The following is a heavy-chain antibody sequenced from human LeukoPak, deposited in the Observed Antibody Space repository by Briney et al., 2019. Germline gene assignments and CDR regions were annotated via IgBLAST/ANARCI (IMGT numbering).Heavy chain of an antibody. V-gene: IGHV3-23*01. J-gene: IGHJ4*02. CDR1: GFTFRSYA. D-gene: IGHD4-17*01. CDR2: ISGSGGST. Sequence: PGGSLRLSCAASGFTFRSYAMSWVRQAPGKGLEWVSAISGSGGSTYYADSVKGRFTISRDNSKNTLYLQMNSLRAEDTDVYYCAKDRGVYGDYVDYWGQGTLVTVSS. CDR3: AKDRGVYGDYVDY.